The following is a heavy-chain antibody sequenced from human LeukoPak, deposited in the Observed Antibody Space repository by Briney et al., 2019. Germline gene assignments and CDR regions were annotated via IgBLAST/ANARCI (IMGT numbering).Heavy chain of an antibody. CDR1: GFTFSSYA. Sequence: GGSLRLSCAASGFTFSSYAMSWVRQAPGKGLEWVSAISGSGGSKYYADSVKGRFTISRDNSKNTLYLQMNSLRAEDTAVYYCAKDDSSSWYYYYGMDVWGQGTTVTVSS. J-gene: IGHJ6*02. D-gene: IGHD6-13*01. V-gene: IGHV3-23*01. CDR3: AKDDSSSWYYYYGMDV. CDR2: ISGSGGSK.